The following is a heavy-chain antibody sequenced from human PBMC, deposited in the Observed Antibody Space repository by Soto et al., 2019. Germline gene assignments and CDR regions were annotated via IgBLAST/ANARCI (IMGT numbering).Heavy chain of an antibody. D-gene: IGHD3-3*01. CDR3: ARYGTFGVVIPYIWFDP. J-gene: IGHJ5*02. Sequence: SETLSLTCTVSGGSISSYYWGWIRQSPGKGLEWIGTIYHSGSTYYNSSLKTRVTISVDTSKNQLSLKLSSVTAADTAVYYCARYGTFGVVIPYIWFDPWGQGTLVTVSS. V-gene: IGHV4-39*01. CDR2: IYHSGST. CDR1: GGSISSYY.